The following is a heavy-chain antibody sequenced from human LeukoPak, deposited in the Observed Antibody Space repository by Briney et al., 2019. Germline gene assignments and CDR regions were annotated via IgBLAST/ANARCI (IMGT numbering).Heavy chain of an antibody. CDR2: INPNSGGT. CDR3: ARWWGIAVAADY. J-gene: IGHJ4*02. D-gene: IGHD6-19*01. V-gene: IGHV1-2*02. CDR1: GYTFTGYY. Sequence: VASVKLSCKASGYTFTGYYMHWVRQAPGQGLEWMGWINPNSGGTNYAQKFQGRVTMTRDTSISTAYMELSRLRSDDTAVYYCARWWGIAVAADYWGQGTLVTVSS.